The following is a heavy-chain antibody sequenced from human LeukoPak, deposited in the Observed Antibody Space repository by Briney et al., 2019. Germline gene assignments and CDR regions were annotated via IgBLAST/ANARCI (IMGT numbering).Heavy chain of an antibody. D-gene: IGHD4-11*01. CDR1: GYTFTGYY. CDR2: INPNSGGT. CDR3: ARVPYDYTKGDWYFDL. J-gene: IGHJ2*01. Sequence: ASVKVSCKASGYTFTGYYMHWVRQAPGQGLEWMGWINPNSGGTNYAQKFQGRVTMTRDTSISTAYMELSRLRSDDTAVYYCARVPYDYTKGDWYFDLWGRGTLVTVSS. V-gene: IGHV1-2*02.